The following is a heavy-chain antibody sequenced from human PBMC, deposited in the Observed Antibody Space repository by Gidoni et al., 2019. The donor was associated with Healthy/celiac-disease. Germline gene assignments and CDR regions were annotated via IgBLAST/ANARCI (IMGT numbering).Heavy chain of an antibody. V-gene: IGHV3-23*01. J-gene: IGHJ6*03. CDR2: ISGSGGRT. CDR1: GFTFSSSA. Sequence: EVQLLESVGGLVQPGGSLRLSCAASGFTFSSSAMSWVRQAPGKGLEWVSAISGSGGRTYYADSLKGRFTISRDKSKNTLYLQMNSLRAEDTAVYYCAKETKVATVYYYYYMDVWGKGTTVTVSS. D-gene: IGHD5-12*01. CDR3: AKETKVATVYYYYYMDV.